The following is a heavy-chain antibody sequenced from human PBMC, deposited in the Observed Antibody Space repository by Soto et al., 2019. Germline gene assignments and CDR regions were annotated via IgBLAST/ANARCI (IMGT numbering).Heavy chain of an antibody. CDR1: GFTFSSYW. CDR3: ARDLEGITTSYYYYGMDV. J-gene: IGHJ6*02. CDR2: IKQDGSEK. Sequence: GGSLRLSCAASGFTFSSYWMSWVRQAPGKGLEWVANIKQDGSEKYYVDSVKGRFTISRDNAKNSLYLQMNSLRAEDTAVYYCARDLEGITTSYYYYGMDVWGQGTTVT. V-gene: IGHV3-7*05. D-gene: IGHD3-16*01.